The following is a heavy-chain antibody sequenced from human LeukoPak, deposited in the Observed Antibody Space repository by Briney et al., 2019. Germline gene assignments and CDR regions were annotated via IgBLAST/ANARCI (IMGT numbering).Heavy chain of an antibody. CDR1: GGSISSHY. D-gene: IGHD2-15*01. Sequence: PSETLSLTCTVSGGSISSHYWSWIRQPPGKGLEWIGYIYYSGSTNYNPSLKSRVAISVGTSKNQFSLKLSSVTDADTAVYYCARALILNCSGGSCYSGAAFDIWGQGTMVTVSS. CDR2: IYYSGST. CDR3: ARALILNCSGGSCYSGAAFDI. J-gene: IGHJ3*02. V-gene: IGHV4-59*11.